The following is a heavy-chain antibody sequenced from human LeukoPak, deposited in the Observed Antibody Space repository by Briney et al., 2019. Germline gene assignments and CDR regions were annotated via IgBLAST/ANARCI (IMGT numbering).Heavy chain of an antibody. J-gene: IGHJ3*02. CDR3: ARHGVFGGNLAAFDI. CDR2: IHYRGST. V-gene: IGHV4-39*01. Sequence: KTSETLSLTCTVSGGSISSGSHYWGWIRQPPGKGLEWIGAIHYRGSTYYNPSLKSRITISVDTSKNQFSLKLSSVTAADTAVYYCARHGVFGGNLAAFDIWGQGTMVTVSS. CDR1: GGSISSGSHY. D-gene: IGHD4-23*01.